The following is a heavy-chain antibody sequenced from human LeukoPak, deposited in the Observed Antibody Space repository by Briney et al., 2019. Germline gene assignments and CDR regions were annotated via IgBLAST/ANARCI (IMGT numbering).Heavy chain of an antibody. D-gene: IGHD3-22*01. V-gene: IGHV1-69*05. CDR1: GGTFSSYA. Sequence: GASVKVSCKASGGTFSSYAISWVRQAPGQGLEWMGRIIPIFGTANYAQKFQGRVTITTDESTSTAYMELCSLRSEETAVYYCAESSGYYGYWGQGTLVAVSS. J-gene: IGHJ4*02. CDR3: AESSGYYGY. CDR2: IIPIFGTA.